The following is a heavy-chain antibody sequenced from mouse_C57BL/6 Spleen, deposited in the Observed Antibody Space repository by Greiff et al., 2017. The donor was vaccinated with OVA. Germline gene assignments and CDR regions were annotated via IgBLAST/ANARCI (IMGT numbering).Heavy chain of an antibody. V-gene: IGHV1-39*01. D-gene: IGHD2-4*01. CDR3: AMSHYDYPFAY. CDR2: INPNYGTT. Sequence: EVQLVESGPELVKPGASVKISCKASGYSFTDYNMNWVKQSNGKSLEWIGVINPNYGTTSYNQKFKGKATLPVDQSSRTAYMQLNSLTSEDYSVCNCAMSHYDYPFAYWGQGTLVTVSA. J-gene: IGHJ3*01. CDR1: GYSFTDYN.